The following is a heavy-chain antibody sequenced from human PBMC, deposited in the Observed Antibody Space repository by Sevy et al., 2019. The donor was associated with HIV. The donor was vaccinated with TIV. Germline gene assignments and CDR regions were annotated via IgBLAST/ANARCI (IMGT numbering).Heavy chain of an antibody. Sequence: ASVKVSCKASGYTFTAYYIHWVRQAPGQGLEWMGWINLNSGGTNYAHKFQGRGAMTRDTSISTAYMELTSLTSDDTAVYYCAREAIGAAVGGSDYWGQGTLVTVSS. J-gene: IGHJ4*02. CDR1: GYTFTAYY. D-gene: IGHD3-16*01. CDR3: AREAIGAAVGGSDY. V-gene: IGHV1-2*02. CDR2: INLNSGGT.